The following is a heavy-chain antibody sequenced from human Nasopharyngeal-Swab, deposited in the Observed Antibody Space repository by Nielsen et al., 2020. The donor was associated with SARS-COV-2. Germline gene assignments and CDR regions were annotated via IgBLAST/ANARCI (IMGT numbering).Heavy chain of an antibody. D-gene: IGHD3-16*01. V-gene: IGHV4-39*07. CDR3: ARAMITFGGVTHFDY. CDR2: IYYSGST. Sequence: SETLSLTCTVSGGSISSSSYYWGWIRQPPGKGLEWIGSIYYSGSTNYNPSLKSRVTISVDTSKNQFSLKLSSVTAADTAVYYCARAMITFGGVTHFDYWGQGTLVTVSS. CDR1: GGSISSSSYY. J-gene: IGHJ4*02.